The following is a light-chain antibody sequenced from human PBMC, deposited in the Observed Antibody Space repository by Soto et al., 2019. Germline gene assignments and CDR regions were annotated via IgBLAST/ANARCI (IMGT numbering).Light chain of an antibody. V-gene: IGKV1-5*01. CDR3: QQCNRYSRK. CDR1: QSISSG. CDR2: DAS. Sequence: DIQMTQSPSTLSASVGDRVTITCRASQSISSGLAWYQQKQGKAPTLLIYDASSLESGVPSRFSGSGSGTEFTLTISGLQPSDFESYDCQQCNRYSRKFGQGTKVEIK. J-gene: IGKJ1*01.